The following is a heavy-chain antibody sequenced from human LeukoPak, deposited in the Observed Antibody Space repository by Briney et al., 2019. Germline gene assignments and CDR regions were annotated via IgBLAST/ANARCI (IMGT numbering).Heavy chain of an antibody. Sequence: SETLSLTCTVSGGSINSYYWSWIRQPAGKGLEWIGRIYSSGSTGYNPSLMSRVTMSVDTSKNQFSLKLSSVTAADTAVYYCAGSRDAYNYPHYWGQGTLVTVSS. CDR1: GGSINSYY. D-gene: IGHD5-24*01. V-gene: IGHV4-4*07. J-gene: IGHJ4*02. CDR2: IYSSGST. CDR3: AGSRDAYNYPHY.